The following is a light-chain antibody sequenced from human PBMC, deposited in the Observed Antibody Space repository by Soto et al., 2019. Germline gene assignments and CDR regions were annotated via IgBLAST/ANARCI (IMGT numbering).Light chain of an antibody. V-gene: IGKV1-39*01. CDR1: QSISSY. Sequence: DIQMTQSPSSLSASVGDRVTITCRASQSISSYLNWYQQKPGKAPKLLIYAASSLQSGGPSRFSGSASGTDFTLTISSLQPEDFATYYCQQSYSTLLTFGGGTKVEIK. CDR2: AAS. CDR3: QQSYSTLLT. J-gene: IGKJ4*01.